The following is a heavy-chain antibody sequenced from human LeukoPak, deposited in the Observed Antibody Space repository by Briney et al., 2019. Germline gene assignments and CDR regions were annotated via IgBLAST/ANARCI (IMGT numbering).Heavy chain of an antibody. V-gene: IGHV1-3*01. Sequence: GASVKVSCKGSGYTFTSYAMHWVRQAPGQRLEWMGWINAGNGNTKYSQKFQGRVTITRDTSASTAYMELSSLRSEDTAVYYCARGFGMGSSSWAGDAFDIWGQGTMVTVSS. J-gene: IGHJ3*02. CDR3: ARGFGMGSSSWAGDAFDI. CDR1: GYTFTSYA. D-gene: IGHD6-13*01. CDR2: INAGNGNT.